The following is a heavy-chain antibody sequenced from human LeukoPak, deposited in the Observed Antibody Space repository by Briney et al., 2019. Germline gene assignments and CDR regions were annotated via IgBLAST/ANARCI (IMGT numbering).Heavy chain of an antibody. V-gene: IGHV1-18*01. Sequence: ASVKVSCKASGDTFSSYGISWVRQAPGQGLEWMGWISGYNDNTKYYAQKLQGRVTMTTDTSTGTAYMELRSLRSDDTAVYYCARDTKRSRARWENLGFDPWGQGTLVTVSS. CDR1: GDTFSSYG. CDR2: ISGYNDNT. D-gene: IGHD1-26*01. CDR3: ARDTKRSRARWENLGFDP. J-gene: IGHJ5*02.